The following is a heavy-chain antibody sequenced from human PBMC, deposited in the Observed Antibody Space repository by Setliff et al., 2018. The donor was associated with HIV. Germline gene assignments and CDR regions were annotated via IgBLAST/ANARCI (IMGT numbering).Heavy chain of an antibody. CDR3: VRDKWLVPDTFDI. CDR1: GFSFSDYY. Sequence: PGGSLRLSCAASGFSFSDYYMSWIRQAPGKGLEWLSYISNTRTYTNYADSVKGRFTISRDNAKNSLYLQMNSLRAEDMALYYCVRDKWLVPDTFDIWGQGTMVTVSS. J-gene: IGHJ3*02. D-gene: IGHD6-19*01. CDR2: ISNTRTYT. V-gene: IGHV3-11*05.